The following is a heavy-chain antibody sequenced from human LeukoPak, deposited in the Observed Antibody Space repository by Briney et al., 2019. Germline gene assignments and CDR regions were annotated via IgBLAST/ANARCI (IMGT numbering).Heavy chain of an antibody. CDR3: ARGPSDYYGSGAFGP. J-gene: IGHJ5*02. Sequence: SETLSLTCTVSGGSISSYYWSWIRHPPGKGLEWIGYIYYSGSTNYNPSLKSRVTISVDTSKNQFSLKLSSVTAADTAVYYCARGPSDYYGSGAFGPWGQGTLVTVSS. V-gene: IGHV4-59*01. CDR2: IYYSGST. D-gene: IGHD3-10*01. CDR1: GGSISSYY.